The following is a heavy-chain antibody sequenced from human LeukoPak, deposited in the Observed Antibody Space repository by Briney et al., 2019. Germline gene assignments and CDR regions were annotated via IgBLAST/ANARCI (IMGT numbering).Heavy chain of an antibody. CDR3: ARRAGGISATGTRPFDY. D-gene: IGHD6-13*01. V-gene: IGHV4-39*01. CDR2: IYYSGST. CDR1: GASFSGSTYY. J-gene: IGHJ4*02. Sequence: PSETLSLPCTVSGASFSGSTYYWAWIRQPPGKGLEWIGSIYYSGSTYYNPSLKSRVTMSVDTSNNQFSLKLSSVTAADTAVYYCARRAGGISATGTRPFDYWGQGTLVTVSS.